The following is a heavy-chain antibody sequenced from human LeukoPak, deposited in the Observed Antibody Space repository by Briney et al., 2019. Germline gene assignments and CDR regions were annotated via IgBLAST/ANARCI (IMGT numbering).Heavy chain of an antibody. V-gene: IGHV4-30-2*01. CDR2: IYHSGST. CDR3: ARVKWRCSSTSCPTFDY. Sequence: TLSLTCAVSGGSISSGGYSWSWIRQPPGKGLEWIGYIYHSGSTYYNPSLKSRVTISVDRSKNQFSLKLSSVTAADTAVYYCARVKWRCSSTSCPTFDYWGQGTLVTVSS. J-gene: IGHJ4*02. D-gene: IGHD2-2*01. CDR1: GGSISSGGYS.